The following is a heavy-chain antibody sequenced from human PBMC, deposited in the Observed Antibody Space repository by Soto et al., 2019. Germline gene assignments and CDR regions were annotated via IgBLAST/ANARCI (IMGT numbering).Heavy chain of an antibody. V-gene: IGHV4-61*01. CDR3: ARDPGVGLSARWFDP. CDR2: IYYSGST. Sequence: QVQLQESGPGLVKPSETLTLTCTVSGGSVNNGNYYWSWIRQPPGKGLEWIGHIYYSGSTNYNPSLMSRVIISIDTSKKQFSLKLSSVTAADTAVYFCARDPGVGLSARWFDPWGQVALVTVSS. J-gene: IGHJ5*02. D-gene: IGHD2-8*01. CDR1: GGSVNNGNYY.